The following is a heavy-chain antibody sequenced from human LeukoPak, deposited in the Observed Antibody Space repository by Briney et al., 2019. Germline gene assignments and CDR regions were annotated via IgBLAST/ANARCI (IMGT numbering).Heavy chain of an antibody. CDR2: INGVGTTI. CDR3: AKEAAGADFDY. V-gene: IGHV3-74*01. Sequence: PGGSLRLSCAASGFTFSNYWMHWVRQAPGKGLVWVSRINGVGTTISYADSVKGRFTISRDNAKNTLYLQMNSLRAEDTAVYYCAKEAAGADFDYWGQGTLVTVSS. J-gene: IGHJ4*02. D-gene: IGHD6-13*01. CDR1: GFTFSNYW.